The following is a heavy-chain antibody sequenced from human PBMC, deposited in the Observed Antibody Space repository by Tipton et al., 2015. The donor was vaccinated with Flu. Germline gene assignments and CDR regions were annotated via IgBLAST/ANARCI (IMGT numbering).Heavy chain of an antibody. CDR2: ISDSGKT. Sequence: TLSLTCSVSGASISSSGYYWTWIRQQPGMGLEWMGYISDSGKTYYNPSLNSRVTISLDTSKNQFSLVMNSVTAADTAAYYCAREIGGYNYLDFWGQGTLVIVSS. CDR3: AREIGGYNYLDF. V-gene: IGHV4-31*03. J-gene: IGHJ4*02. CDR1: GASISSSGYY. D-gene: IGHD3-10*01.